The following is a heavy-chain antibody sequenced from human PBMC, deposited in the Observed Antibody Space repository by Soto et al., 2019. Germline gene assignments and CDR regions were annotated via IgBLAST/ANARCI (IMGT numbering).Heavy chain of an antibody. CDR3: ATYRPVYDSSGYFVF. V-gene: IGHV1-24*01. CDR1: GYTLTELS. J-gene: IGHJ4*02. Sequence: ASVKVSCKVSGYTLTELSMHWVRQAPGKGLEWMGGFDPEDGETIYAQKFQGRVTMTEDTSTDTAYMELSSLRSEDTAVYYCATYRPVYDSSGYFVFWGQGTLVNVSS. D-gene: IGHD3-22*01. CDR2: FDPEDGET.